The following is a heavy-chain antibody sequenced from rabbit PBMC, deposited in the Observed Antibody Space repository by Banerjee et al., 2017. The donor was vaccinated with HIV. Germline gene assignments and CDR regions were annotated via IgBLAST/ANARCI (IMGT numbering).Heavy chain of an antibody. D-gene: IGHD6-1*01. Sequence: QSLEESGGDLVKPGASLTLTCTASGFSFSSDYDMCWVRQAPGKGLEWIAYIYPDYGSADYANWVNGRFTISLDNAQNTVFLQMTSLTAADTATYFCARDGNRDYTYGSAGYPYAIPYYFNLGGPGTLVTVS. CDR2: IYPDYGSA. J-gene: IGHJ4*01. CDR1: GFSFSSDYD. V-gene: IGHV1S40*01. CDR3: ARDGNRDYTYGSAGYPYAIPYYFNL.